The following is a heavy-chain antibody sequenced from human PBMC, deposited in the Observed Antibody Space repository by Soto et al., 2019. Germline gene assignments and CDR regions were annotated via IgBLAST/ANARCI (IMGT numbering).Heavy chain of an antibody. J-gene: IGHJ6*02. V-gene: IGHV4-61*01. CDR1: GGSVSSGSYY. CDR2: IYYSGTT. Sequence: SETLSLTCTVSGGSVSSGSYYWSWIRQPPGKGLEWIGYIYYSGTTNYNPSLKSRVTISVDTSKNQFSLKLSSVTAAATAVYYCAGEPQRERYCSGGICYSNYFYYGMDVRGQGPPVTDSS. CDR3: AGEPQRERYCSGGICYSNYFYYGMDV. D-gene: IGHD2-15*01.